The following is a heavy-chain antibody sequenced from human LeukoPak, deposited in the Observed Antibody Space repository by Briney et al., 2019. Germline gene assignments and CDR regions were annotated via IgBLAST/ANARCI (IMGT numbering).Heavy chain of an antibody. CDR1: GFTFSGYG. V-gene: IGHV3-30*02. D-gene: IGHD1-26*01. Sequence: GGSLTVSCAASGFTFSGYGMNWVRQAPGRGLEWLSFIRYDGSDKYYADSVKGRFTISRDSSKSTLYLQMDSLRAEDTAIYYCAKESQLSYSGTFYIDFWGQGTLVTVSS. CDR2: IRYDGSDK. CDR3: AKESQLSYSGTFYIDF. J-gene: IGHJ4*02.